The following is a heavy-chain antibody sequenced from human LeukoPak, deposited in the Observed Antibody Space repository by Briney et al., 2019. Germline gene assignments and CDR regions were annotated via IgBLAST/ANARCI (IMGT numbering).Heavy chain of an antibody. CDR3: ARLRRVTVATYNYYYLDL. Sequence: SETLSLTCTVSGGSISPDYWGWIRQPPGKGLEWIAYVYYTGTTNFNPSLKSRFSISVDTSRNQLSLRLTSVAAADTAVYYCARLRRVTVATYNYYYLDLWGRGTLVTVSS. J-gene: IGHJ2*01. CDR1: GGSISPDY. CDR2: VYYTGTT. D-gene: IGHD6-19*01. V-gene: IGHV4-59*01.